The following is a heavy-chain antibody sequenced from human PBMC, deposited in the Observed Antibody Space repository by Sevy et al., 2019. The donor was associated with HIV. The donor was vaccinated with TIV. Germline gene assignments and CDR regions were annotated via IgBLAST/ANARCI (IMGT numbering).Heavy chain of an antibody. V-gene: IGHV3-7*01. CDR1: GFTFSNYW. Sequence: GGSLRLSCAASGFTFSNYWMNWVRQAPGKGLEWVANIKQDGSVKYYVHSVKGRFTISRDNAKNSLYLQMNSLRAEDTAVYYCAREIAAAGSYWGQGTLVTVSS. CDR2: IKQDGSVK. CDR3: AREIAAAGSY. D-gene: IGHD6-13*01. J-gene: IGHJ4*02.